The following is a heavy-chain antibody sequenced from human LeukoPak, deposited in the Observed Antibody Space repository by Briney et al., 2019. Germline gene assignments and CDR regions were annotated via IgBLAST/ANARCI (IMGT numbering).Heavy chain of an antibody. J-gene: IGHJ4*02. CDR1: GFTFSSYA. CDR3: ARTSIAVAGMSSGIDY. D-gene: IGHD6-19*01. V-gene: IGHV3-30-3*01. CDR2: ISYDGSNK. Sequence: GGSLRLSCAAFGFTFSSYAMHWVRQAPGKGLEWVAVISYDGSNKYYADSVKGRFTISRDNAKNSLYLQMNSLRAEDTAVYYCARTSIAVAGMSSGIDYWGQGTLVTVSS.